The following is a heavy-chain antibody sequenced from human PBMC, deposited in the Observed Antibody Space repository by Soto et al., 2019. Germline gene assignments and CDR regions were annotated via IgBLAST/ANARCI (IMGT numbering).Heavy chain of an antibody. CDR3: ARGYRQSGYSSRWVFDY. CDR1: GGSINSGGYY. Sequence: QVQLQESGPGLVKPSQTLSLICTVSGGSINSGGYYWNWIRQHPGKGLEWIGYIFYSGSTYYNPFLRSRVTISADTSENQFSLNLSSVTAADTAVDFWARGYRQSGYSSRWVFDYWGQGTLVNVSS. V-gene: IGHV4-31*03. J-gene: IGHJ4*02. D-gene: IGHD6-13*01. CDR2: IFYSGST.